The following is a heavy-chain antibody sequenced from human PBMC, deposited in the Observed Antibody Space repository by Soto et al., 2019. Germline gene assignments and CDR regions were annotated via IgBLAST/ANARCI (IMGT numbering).Heavy chain of an antibody. CDR3: ARDSSFGEPFDY. J-gene: IGHJ4*02. Sequence: QVQLQETGPGLVKPSQTLSLTCTVSGGSISSGDYYWSWIRQHPGKGLEWIGYIYYSGSTYYNPSLRSRVTISLDPAKNQFSLKLTSVTAADTAVYYCARDSSFGEPFDYWGQGTLVTVSS. D-gene: IGHD3-10*01. CDR1: GGSISSGDYY. V-gene: IGHV4-31*03. CDR2: IYYSGST.